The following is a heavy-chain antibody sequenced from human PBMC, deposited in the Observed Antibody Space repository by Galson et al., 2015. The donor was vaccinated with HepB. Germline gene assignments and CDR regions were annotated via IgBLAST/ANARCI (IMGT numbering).Heavy chain of an antibody. J-gene: IGHJ4*02. CDR1: GFTFSDYY. CDR3: ASAVGATRGVDY. Sequence: SLRLSCAASGFTFSDYYMSWIRQAPGKGLEWVSYISSSSSYTNYADSVKGRFTISRDNAKNSLYLQMNSLRAEDTAVYYCASAVGATRGVDYWGRGTLVTVSS. V-gene: IGHV3-11*03. D-gene: IGHD1-26*01. CDR2: ISSSSSYT.